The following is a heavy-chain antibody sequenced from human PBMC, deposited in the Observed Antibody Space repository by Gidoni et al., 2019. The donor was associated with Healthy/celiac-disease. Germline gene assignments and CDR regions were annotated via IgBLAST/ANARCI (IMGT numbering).Heavy chain of an antibody. D-gene: IGHD3-3*01. CDR1: GFTFSSYG. J-gene: IGHJ6*02. CDR2: IWYDGSNK. V-gene: IGHV3-33*01. CDR3: ARVPYEFYDFWSHRDYYGMDV. Sequence: AASGFTFSSYGMHWVRQAPGKGLEWVAVIWYDGSNKYYADSVKGRFTISRDNSKNTLYLQMNSLRAEDTAVYYCARVPYEFYDFWSHRDYYGMDVWGQGTTVTVSS.